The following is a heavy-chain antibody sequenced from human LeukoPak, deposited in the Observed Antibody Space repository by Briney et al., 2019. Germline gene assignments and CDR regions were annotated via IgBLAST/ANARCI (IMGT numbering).Heavy chain of an antibody. CDR3: ARLRSYGDYVRDY. Sequence: SETLSLTCTVSGVSISSSSYYWGWIRQPPGKGLEWIGSIYYSGSTYYNPSLKSRVTISVDTSKNQFSLKLSSVTAADTAVYYCARLRSYGDYVRDYWGQGTLVTVSS. V-gene: IGHV4-39*01. CDR1: GVSISSSSYY. J-gene: IGHJ4*02. CDR2: IYYSGST. D-gene: IGHD4-17*01.